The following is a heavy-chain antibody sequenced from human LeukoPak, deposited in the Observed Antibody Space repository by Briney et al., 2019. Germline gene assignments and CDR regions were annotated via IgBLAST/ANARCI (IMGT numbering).Heavy chain of an antibody. V-gene: IGHV3-48*03. CDR3: AELGITMIGGV. D-gene: IGHD3-10*02. CDR1: GFTFSSYE. Sequence: GGSLRLSCAASGFTFSSYEMNWVRQAPGEGLERVSYISSSGSTIYYADSVKGRFTISRDNAKNSLYLQMNSLRAEGTAVYYCAELGITMIGGVWGKGTTVTISS. J-gene: IGHJ6*04. CDR2: ISSSGSTI.